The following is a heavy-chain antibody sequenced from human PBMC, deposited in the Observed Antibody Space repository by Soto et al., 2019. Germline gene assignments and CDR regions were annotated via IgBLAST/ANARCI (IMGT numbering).Heavy chain of an antibody. Sequence: EVQLLESGGGLVQPGGSLRLSCAASGFTFSSYAMSWVRQAPGKGLEWVSAISGSGGSTYYADSVKGRFTISRDNSKNTLYLQMNSLRAEDTDVYYCAKAPIAAAGSRVPNWFDPWGQGTLVTVSS. J-gene: IGHJ5*02. CDR2: ISGSGGST. CDR3: AKAPIAAAGSRVPNWFDP. D-gene: IGHD6-13*01. V-gene: IGHV3-23*01. CDR1: GFTFSSYA.